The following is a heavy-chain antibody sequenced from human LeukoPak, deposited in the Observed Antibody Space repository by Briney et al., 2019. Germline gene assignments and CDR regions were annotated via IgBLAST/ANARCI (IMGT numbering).Heavy chain of an antibody. CDR3: TTDRVDTDRDY. D-gene: IGHD5-18*01. CDR1: GFTFSNAW. V-gene: IGHV3-15*01. Sequence: GGSLRLSCAASGFTFSNAWMSWVRQAPGKGLEWGGRIKSKTYGGTTDYAAPVKGRFTISRDDSKNTLYLQMNSLKTEDTAVYYCTTDRVDTDRDYWGQGTLVTVSS. J-gene: IGHJ4*02. CDR2: IKSKTYGGTT.